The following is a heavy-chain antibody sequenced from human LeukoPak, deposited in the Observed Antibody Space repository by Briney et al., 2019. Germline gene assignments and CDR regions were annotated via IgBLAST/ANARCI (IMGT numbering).Heavy chain of an antibody. Sequence: PGGSLRLSCAASGFTFSSYSMNWVRQAPGKGLKWVSYISSSSSTIYYADSVKGRFTISRDNAKNSLYLQMNSLRAEDTAVYYCARDQYSSGWYLRGDAFDIWGQGTMVTVSS. CDR3: ARDQYSSGWYLRGDAFDI. D-gene: IGHD6-19*01. CDR2: ISSSSSTI. CDR1: GFTFSSYS. J-gene: IGHJ3*02. V-gene: IGHV3-48*01.